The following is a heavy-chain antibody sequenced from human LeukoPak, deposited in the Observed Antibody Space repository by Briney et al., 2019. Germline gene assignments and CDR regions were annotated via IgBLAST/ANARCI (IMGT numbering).Heavy chain of an antibody. V-gene: IGHV3-21*01. J-gene: IGHJ5*02. CDR1: GFTFSTYS. D-gene: IGHD3-9*01. Sequence: PGGSLRLSCAASGFTFSTYSMNWVRQAPGKGLEWVSSISSGSSFIYYADSVKGRFTISRDNAKNSLFLQMNSLRAEDTAVYYCARGGKDTGYAFDPGGRGPRATVSS. CDR3: ARGGKDTGYAFDP. CDR2: ISSGSSFI.